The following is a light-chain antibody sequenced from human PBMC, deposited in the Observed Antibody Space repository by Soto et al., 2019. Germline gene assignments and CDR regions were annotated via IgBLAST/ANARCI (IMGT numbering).Light chain of an antibody. V-gene: IGLV7-43*01. CDR1: TGAVTSGNY. Sequence: QAVVTQEPSLTVSPGGTVTLTCASSTGAVTSGNYPSWFQQKPGQAPKTLIYTTNNRHSWTPARFSGSLFGGKAALTLSGVEPEDEAGYYCLLYYGGAHLVFGGGTKLTVL. J-gene: IGLJ3*02. CDR3: LLYYGGAHLV. CDR2: TTN.